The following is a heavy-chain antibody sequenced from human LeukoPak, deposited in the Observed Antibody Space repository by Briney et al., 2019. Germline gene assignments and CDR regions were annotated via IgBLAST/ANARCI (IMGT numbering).Heavy chain of an antibody. CDR2: ISSSSYI. Sequence: GGSLRLSCAASGFTFSSYAMSWVRQAPGKGLEWVSSISSSSYIYYADSVKGRFTISRDNAKNSLYLQMNSLRAEDTAVYYCASGITMVRGVHDAFDIWGQGTMVTVSS. CDR3: ASGITMVRGVHDAFDI. CDR1: GFTFSSYA. D-gene: IGHD3-10*01. V-gene: IGHV3-21*01. J-gene: IGHJ3*02.